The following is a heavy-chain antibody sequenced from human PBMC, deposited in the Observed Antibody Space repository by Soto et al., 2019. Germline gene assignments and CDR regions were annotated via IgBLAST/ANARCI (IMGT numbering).Heavy chain of an antibody. V-gene: IGHV3-48*02. CDR2: ISASSSSI. CDR1: GFTYSNYA. D-gene: IGHD3-3*01. Sequence: HPGGSLRLSCAASGFTYSNYAMNWVRQAPEKGLEWVAYISASSSSIYYAGSVKGRFTISRDNAKNSLYLQMNSLRDEDTAVYYCTRDFTWSEVYWGHRXQVTVSS. CDR3: TRDFTWSEVY. J-gene: IGHJ4*01.